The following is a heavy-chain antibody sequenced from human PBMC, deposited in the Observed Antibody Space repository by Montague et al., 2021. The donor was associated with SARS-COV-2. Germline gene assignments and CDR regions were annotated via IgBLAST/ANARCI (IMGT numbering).Heavy chain of an antibody. CDR2: IYYSGST. CDR3: ARHTYYYGSGSYWFDP. CDR1: GGSISSSSHY. J-gene: IGHJ5*02. D-gene: IGHD3-10*01. V-gene: IGHV4-39*01. Sequence: SETLSLTCTVSGGSISSSSHYWGWIRQPPGKGLEWIGSIYYSGSTYYNPSLKSRVTISVDTSKNQSSLKLSSVTAADTAVYYCARHTYYYGSGSYWFDPWGQGTLVTVSS.